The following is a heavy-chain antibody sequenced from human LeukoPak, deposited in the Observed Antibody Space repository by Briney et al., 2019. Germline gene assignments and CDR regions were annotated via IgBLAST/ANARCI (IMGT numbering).Heavy chain of an antibody. CDR2: IYYSGST. D-gene: IGHD5-12*01. CDR1: GGSISSYY. Sequence: PSQTLSLTCTVSGGSISSYYWSWIRQPPGKGLEWIGYIYYSGSTNYNPSLKSRVTISVDTSKNQFSLKLSSVTAADTAVYYCARSAGYDWYYYYMDVWGKWTTVTVSS. V-gene: IGHV4-59*01. J-gene: IGHJ6*03. CDR3: ARSAGYDWYYYYMDV.